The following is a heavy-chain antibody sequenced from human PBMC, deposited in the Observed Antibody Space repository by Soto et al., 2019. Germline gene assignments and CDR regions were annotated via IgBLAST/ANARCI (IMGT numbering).Heavy chain of an antibody. J-gene: IGHJ4*02. V-gene: IGHV1-69*06. Sequence: SVTVSCNSSGGTFSSYAISWLRQAHGQGLEWMGGIIPIFGPANYAQRLQGRVTSTADKSTSTAYMELSSLRSEDTAVYWCAGEVDCSGCSCYSAPYFDYWGQGTLVTVSS. CDR2: IIPIFGPA. D-gene: IGHD2-15*01. CDR1: GGTFSSYA. CDR3: AGEVDCSGCSCYSAPYFDY.